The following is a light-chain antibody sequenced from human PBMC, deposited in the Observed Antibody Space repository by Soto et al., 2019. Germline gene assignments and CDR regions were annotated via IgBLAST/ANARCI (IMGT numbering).Light chain of an antibody. CDR1: QSISSW. CDR3: QEYYTYPRT. CDR2: KAS. J-gene: IGKJ1*01. Sequence: DIQMTQSPSTLSASVGDRVNITCRASQSISSWLAWCPQKPGKAPKLLIYKASSLESGVPSRFTDSGSGTKFTPTINSLQPDDCATYDCQEYYTYPRTFGQGTKVEIK. V-gene: IGKV1-5*03.